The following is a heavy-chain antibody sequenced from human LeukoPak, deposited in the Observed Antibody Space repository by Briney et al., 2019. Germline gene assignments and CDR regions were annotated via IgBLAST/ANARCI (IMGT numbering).Heavy chain of an antibody. CDR2: IYTSGGT. V-gene: IGHV4-61*02. J-gene: IGHJ4*02. CDR1: GGSITSGSYY. Sequence: PSETLSLTCTVSGGSITSGSYYWSWFRQPAGKGLEWIGRIYTSGGTDYNPSLKSRVPISADTSKKQLSLKLTFVTAAGTAVYDCARDDYGDYHPIDYWGQGTLVTVSS. CDR3: ARDDYGDYHPIDY. D-gene: IGHD4-17*01.